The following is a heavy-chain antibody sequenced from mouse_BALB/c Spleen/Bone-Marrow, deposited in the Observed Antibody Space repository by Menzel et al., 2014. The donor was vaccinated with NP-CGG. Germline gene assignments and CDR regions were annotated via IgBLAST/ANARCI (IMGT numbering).Heavy chain of an antibody. CDR2: IDPANGNT. V-gene: IGHV14-3*02. Sequence: VQLQQSGAELVKPGASVRLSCTASGFNIKDTYMHWVKQRPEQGLEWIGRIDPANGNTKYDPKFQGKATITADTSSNTAYLQLSSLTSEDTAVYYCAAYYRYLAWFAYWGQGTLVTVSA. D-gene: IGHD2-14*01. CDR1: GFNIKDTY. J-gene: IGHJ3*01. CDR3: AAYYRYLAWFAY.